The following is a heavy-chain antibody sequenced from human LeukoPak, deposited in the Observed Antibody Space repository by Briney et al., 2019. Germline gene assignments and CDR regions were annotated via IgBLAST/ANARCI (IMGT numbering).Heavy chain of an antibody. Sequence: KTSETLSLTCTVSGGSISSGGYYWSWIRQHPGKGLEWIGYIYYSGSTYHNPSLKSRVTISVDTSKNQFSLKLSSVTAADTAVYYCARGVGYCSSTSCYSFQYGMDVWGQGTTVTVSS. D-gene: IGHD2-2*02. CDR1: GGSISSGGYY. CDR3: ARGVGYCSSTSCYSFQYGMDV. J-gene: IGHJ6*02. CDR2: IYYSGST. V-gene: IGHV4-31*03.